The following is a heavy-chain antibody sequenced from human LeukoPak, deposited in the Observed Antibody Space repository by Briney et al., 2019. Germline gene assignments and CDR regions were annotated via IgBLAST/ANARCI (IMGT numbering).Heavy chain of an antibody. Sequence: SQTLSLTCTVSGGSISSGDYYWSSIRQPPGNGLEWIGYIYYSGSTYYNPSLKSRVTISVDTSKNQYSLKLSSVTAADTAVYYCARAVVVNTFDYWGQGTLVTVSS. CDR2: IYYSGST. CDR3: ARAVVVNTFDY. V-gene: IGHV4-30-4*01. J-gene: IGHJ4*02. D-gene: IGHD3-22*01. CDR1: GGSISSGDYY.